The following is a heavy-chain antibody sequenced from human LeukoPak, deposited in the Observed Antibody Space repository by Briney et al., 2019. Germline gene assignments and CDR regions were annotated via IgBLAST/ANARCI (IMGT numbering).Heavy chain of an antibody. CDR1: GFTFSSYA. CDR3: VKAPRTTVVGFDI. CDR2: ISSTGGST. D-gene: IGHD4-11*01. Sequence: GGSLRLSCSASGFTFSSYAMHWVRQAPGKGLEYVSAISSTGGSTYYADSVKGRFTISRDNSKNTLYLQMSSLRAEDTSVYYCVKAPRTTVVGFDIWGQGTTVTVSS. V-gene: IGHV3-64D*09. J-gene: IGHJ3*02.